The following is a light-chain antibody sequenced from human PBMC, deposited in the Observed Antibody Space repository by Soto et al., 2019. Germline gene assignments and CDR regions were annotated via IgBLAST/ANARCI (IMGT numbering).Light chain of an antibody. J-gene: IGLJ3*02. V-gene: IGLV2-14*03. Sequence: QSVLTQPASVSGSPGQSVTISCTGTSRDIGAYDYVSWYQQHPGGVPKLLIYDVSSRPSGVSSRFSGSKSGNTASLTISGLQADDESHYYCSSYAGSYTWVFGGGTKLTVL. CDR3: SSYAGSYTWV. CDR2: DVS. CDR1: SRDIGAYDY.